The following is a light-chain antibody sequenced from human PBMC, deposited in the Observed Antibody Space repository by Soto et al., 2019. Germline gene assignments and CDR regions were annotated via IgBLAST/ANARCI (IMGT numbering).Light chain of an antibody. V-gene: IGKV3-15*01. CDR3: QQYNNWPPWT. CDR1: QSVSSN. Sequence: EIGLTQSRATLSLSPGERAALSCRASQSVSSNLAWYQQKPGQAPRLLIYRASTRATGIPARFSGSGSGTEFTLTISSLQSEDFAVYYCQQYNNWPPWTFGQGTKVDIK. CDR2: RAS. J-gene: IGKJ1*01.